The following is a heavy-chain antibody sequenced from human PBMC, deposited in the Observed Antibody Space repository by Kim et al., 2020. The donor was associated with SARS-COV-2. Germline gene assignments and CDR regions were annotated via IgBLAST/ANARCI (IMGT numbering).Heavy chain of an antibody. J-gene: IGHJ4*02. V-gene: IGHV1-8*01. CDR2: MNPNSGNT. CDR1: GYTFTSYD. CDR3: ARGRGVDRWLQDY. D-gene: IGHD5-12*01. Sequence: ASVKVSCKASGYTFTSYDINWVRQATGQGPEWMGWMNPNSGNTGYAQKFQGRVTMTRNTSISTAYMELSSLRSEDMAVYYCARGRGVDRWLQDYWGQGTLVTVSS.